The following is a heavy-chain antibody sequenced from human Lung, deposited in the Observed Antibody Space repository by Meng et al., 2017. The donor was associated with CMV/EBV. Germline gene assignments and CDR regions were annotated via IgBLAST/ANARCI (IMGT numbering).Heavy chain of an antibody. CDR2: ISSSSIHI. CDR1: GFIFSDYS. J-gene: IGHJ4*02. CDR3: ARGRGYCSSTNCYQNFDS. V-gene: IGHV3-21*01. D-gene: IGHD2-2*01. Sequence: GGXXRLSCTASGFIFSDYSMSWVRQAPGKGLEWVSSISSSSIHIYYADSTKGRFTISRDNAKKSLYLQMNSLRAEDTAVYYCARGRGYCSSTNCYQNFDSWXQGTLVTVSS.